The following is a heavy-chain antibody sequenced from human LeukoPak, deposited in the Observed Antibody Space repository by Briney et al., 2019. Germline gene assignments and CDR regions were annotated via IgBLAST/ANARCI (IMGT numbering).Heavy chain of an antibody. CDR1: GFTFSDYS. Sequence: GGSLRLSCGASGFTFSDYSMNWVRQAPGKGLEWISYVGISSGNTKYAASVKGRFTISGDSAKNSVFLQMNNLRVEDTAVYYCARDHRYAFDNWGQGTLVAVSS. CDR2: VGISSGNT. CDR3: ARDHRYAFDN. D-gene: IGHD5-12*01. J-gene: IGHJ4*02. V-gene: IGHV3-48*04.